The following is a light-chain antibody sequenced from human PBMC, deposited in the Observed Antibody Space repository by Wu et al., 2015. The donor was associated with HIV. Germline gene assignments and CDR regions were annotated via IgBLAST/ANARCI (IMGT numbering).Light chain of an antibody. Sequence: IQLTQSPSSLSASIGDRVTITCRASQDIATYLAWYQQIPGKAPRVLIYDASTLQTGVSSRFSGSGSGAEFTLSISGLQREDFAIYYCQQLNSFPLTFGHGTQLEIK. CDR3: QQLNSFPLT. CDR1: QDIATY. J-gene: IGKJ5*01. V-gene: IGKV1-9*01. CDR2: DAS.